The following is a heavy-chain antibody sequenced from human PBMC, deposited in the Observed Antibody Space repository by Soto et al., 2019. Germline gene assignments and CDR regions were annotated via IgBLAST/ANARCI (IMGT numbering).Heavy chain of an antibody. Sequence: GGSMRLSSAASGFTFSSYGMHWVRQAPGKGLEWVAVITYDGSNKYYADSVKGRFTISRDNSKNTLYLQMNSLRAEDTAVYYCAVAVAGPTAIGYWGQGTLVTVSS. CDR2: ITYDGSNK. CDR3: AVAVAGPTAIGY. D-gene: IGHD6-19*01. V-gene: IGHV3-30*03. CDR1: GFTFSSYG. J-gene: IGHJ4*02.